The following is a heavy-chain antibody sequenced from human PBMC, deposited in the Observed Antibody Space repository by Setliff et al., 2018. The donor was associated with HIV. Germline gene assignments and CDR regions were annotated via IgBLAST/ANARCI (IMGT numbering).Heavy chain of an antibody. CDR3: AGHYLGGVWFGEFDY. Sequence: PSETLSLTCTVSGDSISDYYSSWIRQSPGKRLEWLGYVVYGGVSNYNTSLKSRFSLSSDPSKNLFSLSLTSVTAADTGVYYCAGHYLGGVWFGEFDYWGQGTPVTVSS. J-gene: IGHJ4*02. CDR2: VVYGGVS. CDR1: GDSISDYY. V-gene: IGHV4-59*01. D-gene: IGHD3-10*01.